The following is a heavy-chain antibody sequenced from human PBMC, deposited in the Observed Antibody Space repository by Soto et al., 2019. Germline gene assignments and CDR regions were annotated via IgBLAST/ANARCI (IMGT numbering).Heavy chain of an antibody. CDR3: ARGPYDYIWGSYRLGWFDP. D-gene: IGHD3-16*02. CDR1: GYTFTSYG. Sequence: QVQLVQSGAEVKKPGASVKVSCKASGYTFTSYGISWVRQAPGQGLEWMGWISAYNVNTNYAQKLQGRVTMTTDTSTSTAYMELRSLRSDDTAVYYCARGPYDYIWGSYRLGWFDPWGQGTLVTVSS. V-gene: IGHV1-18*01. J-gene: IGHJ5*02. CDR2: ISAYNVNT.